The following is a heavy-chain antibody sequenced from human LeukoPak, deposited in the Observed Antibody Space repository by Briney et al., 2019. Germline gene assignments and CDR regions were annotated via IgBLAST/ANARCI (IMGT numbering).Heavy chain of an antibody. CDR2: VYTGGGT. J-gene: IGHJ4*02. CDR3: TRSGYRHPYHFDS. D-gene: IGHD3-22*01. V-gene: IGHV3-53*01. Sequence: GGSLRLSCAASGFTFSNFWMSWVRQAPGKGPEWVSVVYTGGGTDHADSVKGRFTISRDNSKNTLSLQMNSLRVEDTAIYYCTRSGYRHPYHFDSWGQGTLVTVSP. CDR1: GFTFSNFW.